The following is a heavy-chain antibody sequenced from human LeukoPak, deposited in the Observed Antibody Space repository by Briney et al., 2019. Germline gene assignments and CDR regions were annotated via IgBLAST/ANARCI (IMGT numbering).Heavy chain of an antibody. V-gene: IGHV4-30-2*01. CDR1: GGSISSGGYS. D-gene: IGHD3-22*01. CDR3: ARFVPHRRTMIAHAAKEEGGY. CDR2: IYHSGST. J-gene: IGHJ4*02. Sequence: SETLSLTCAVSGGSISSGGYSWSWIRQPPGKGLEWIGYIYHSGSTYYNPSLKSRVTISEDRSKNQFSLKLSSVTAADTAVYYCARFVPHRRTMIAHAAKEEGGYWGQGTLVTVSS.